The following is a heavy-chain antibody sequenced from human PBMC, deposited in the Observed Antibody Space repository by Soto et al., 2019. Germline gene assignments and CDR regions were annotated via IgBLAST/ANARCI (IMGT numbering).Heavy chain of an antibody. CDR3: ARDKYYDILTGYSLDY. V-gene: IGHV3-23*01. D-gene: IGHD3-9*01. J-gene: IGHJ4*02. CDR2: ISGSGGST. CDR1: GFTFSSYA. Sequence: EVQLLESGGGLVQPGGSLRLSCAASGFTFSSYAMSWVRQAPGKGLEWVSAISGSGGSTYYADSVKGRFTISRDNAKNSLYLQMNSLRAEDTAVYYCARDKYYDILTGYSLDYWGQGTLVTVSS.